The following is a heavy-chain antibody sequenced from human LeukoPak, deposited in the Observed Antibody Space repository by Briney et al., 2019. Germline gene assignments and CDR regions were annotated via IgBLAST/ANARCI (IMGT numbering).Heavy chain of an antibody. CDR2: IKSKTDGGTT. V-gene: IGHV3-15*01. Sequence: TGGSLRLSCAASGFTFSNAWMSWVRQAPGKGLEWVGRIKSKTDGGTTDYAAPVKGRFTISRDDSKNTLYLQMNSLKTEDTAVYYCTTDEIVVVVAATPESFPNWFDPWGQGTLVTVSS. CDR1: GFTFSNAW. CDR3: TTDEIVVVVAATPESFPNWFDP. J-gene: IGHJ5*02. D-gene: IGHD2-15*01.